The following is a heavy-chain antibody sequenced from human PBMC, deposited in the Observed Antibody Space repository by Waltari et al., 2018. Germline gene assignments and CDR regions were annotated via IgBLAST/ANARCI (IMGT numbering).Heavy chain of an antibody. CDR2: IKEDGGEK. D-gene: IGHD3-10*01. CDR3: ARDRGYFDY. V-gene: IGHV3-7*01. CDR1: GLTCSQFW. J-gene: IGHJ4*02. Sequence: EVQLVESGGGLVQPGGSLSLSCAASGLTCSQFWMSWVRQAPGKGLEWVASIKEDGGEKYYVDSLKGRIIISRDNAKNSLYLQMNSLRVEDTAVYYCARDRGYFDYWGLGTLVTVSS.